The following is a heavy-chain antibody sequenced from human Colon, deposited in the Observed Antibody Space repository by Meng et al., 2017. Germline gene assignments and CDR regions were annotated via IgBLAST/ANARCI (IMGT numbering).Heavy chain of an antibody. CDR3: ARLVTTVTTGNWFDP. Sequence: LPESGPGVAKPSETLSLTCTVSGASINSGSYDWAWVRQAPGKGLEWIGSIHNSGKTYYNSSLKSRVTILVDTSKNQFSLKLTSVTAADTAVYLCARLVTTVTTGNWFDPWGQGTLVTVSS. J-gene: IGHJ5*02. CDR2: IHNSGKT. D-gene: IGHD4-17*01. V-gene: IGHV4-39*07. CDR1: GASINSGSYD.